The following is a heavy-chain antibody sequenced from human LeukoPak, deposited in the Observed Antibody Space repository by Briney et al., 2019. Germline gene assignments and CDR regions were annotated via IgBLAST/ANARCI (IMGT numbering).Heavy chain of an antibody. V-gene: IGHV4-59*01. Sequence: SETLSLTCTVSGGSISSYYWSWIRQPPGKGLEWIGYIYYSGSTNYDPSLKSRVTVSVDTSKNQFSLRLRSVTAADTAVYYCARGRWLRPGYAFDIWGQGTMVTVSS. J-gene: IGHJ3*02. CDR2: IYYSGST. CDR3: ARGRWLRPGYAFDI. CDR1: GGSISSYY. D-gene: IGHD5-12*01.